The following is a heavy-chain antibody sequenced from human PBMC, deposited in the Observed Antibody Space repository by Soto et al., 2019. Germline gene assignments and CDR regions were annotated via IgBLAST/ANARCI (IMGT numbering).Heavy chain of an antibody. CDR3: ARDNNYYGSGTAPIDY. D-gene: IGHD3-10*01. V-gene: IGHV3-23*01. Sequence: PGGSLRLSCAASGFTFNSFDMAWVRQAPGKGLEWVSGISHDATRAYYADSARGRFTISRDNSQNTLSLQMDSLRAEDTAVYYCARDNNYYGSGTAPIDYWGQGTLVTVSS. J-gene: IGHJ4*02. CDR1: GFTFNSFD. CDR2: ISHDATRA.